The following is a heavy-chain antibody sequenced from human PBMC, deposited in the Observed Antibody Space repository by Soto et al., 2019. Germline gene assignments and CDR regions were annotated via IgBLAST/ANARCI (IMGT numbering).Heavy chain of an antibody. J-gene: IGHJ6*02. CDR1: GYSFSSYW. CDR2: IDPSDSDT. Sequence: GESRKISCKASGYSFSSYWIGWVRQMPGKGLEWMGIIDPSDSDTRYSPSFQGQVTISADKSISTSYLQWSSLKASDTAMYYCAARVGSSPLYYYGVDVWGHGTTVTVS. D-gene: IGHD3-10*01. CDR3: AARVGSSPLYYYGVDV. V-gene: IGHV5-51*01.